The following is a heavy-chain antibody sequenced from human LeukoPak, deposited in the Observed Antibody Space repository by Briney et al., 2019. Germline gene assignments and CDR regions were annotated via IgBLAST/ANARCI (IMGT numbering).Heavy chain of an antibody. V-gene: IGHV3-7*01. CDR3: ARGGATRGRFEN. J-gene: IGHJ4*02. CDR1: GFTFSKHP. CDR2: MRQDGSEI. Sequence: GGSLRLSCVASGFTFSKHPMSWVRQAPGKGLDWVASMRQDGSEIYYVDSVKGRFTISRDNPKNSLYLQMNSLRAEDTAVYYCARGGATRGRFENWGQGTLVTVSS. D-gene: IGHD1-26*01.